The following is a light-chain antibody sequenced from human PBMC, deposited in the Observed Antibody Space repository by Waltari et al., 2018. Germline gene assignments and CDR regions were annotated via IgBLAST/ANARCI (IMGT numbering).Light chain of an antibody. Sequence: EIVLPQSPATLSLSPGETATRSCRASQSVGTYLAWYQQKPGQAPRLLIYDASNRATGIPARFRGSGSGTDFTLTISSLEAEDFAVYYCQQRSTWTPHTFGQGARLEIK. CDR3: QQRSTWTPHT. V-gene: IGKV3-11*01. J-gene: IGKJ2*01. CDR1: QSVGTY. CDR2: DAS.